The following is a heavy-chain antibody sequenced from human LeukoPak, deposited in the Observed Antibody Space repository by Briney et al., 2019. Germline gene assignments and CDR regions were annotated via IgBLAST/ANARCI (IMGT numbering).Heavy chain of an antibody. J-gene: IGHJ4*02. D-gene: IGHD6-19*01. CDR3: AKGVSAVAGFPDDY. CDR2: ISWNSGSI. CDR1: GFTFDDYA. Sequence: GGSLRLSCAASGFTFDDYAMHWVRQAPGKGLEWVSGISWNSGSIGYADSVKGRFPISRDNAKNSLYLQMNSLRAEDTALYYCAKGVSAVAGFPDDYWGQGTLVTVSS. V-gene: IGHV3-9*01.